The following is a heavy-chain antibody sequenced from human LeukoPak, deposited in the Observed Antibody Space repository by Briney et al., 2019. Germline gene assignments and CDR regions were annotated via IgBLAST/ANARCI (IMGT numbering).Heavy chain of an antibody. D-gene: IGHD1-7*01. CDR2: INHSGST. J-gene: IGHJ4*02. Sequence: PSETLSLTCAVYGGSFSGYYWSWIRQPPGKGLEWIGEINHSGSTNYNPSLKSRVTISVDTSKNQFSLKLSSVTAADTAVYYCARTLRLTGTKGILDYWGQGTLVTVSS. V-gene: IGHV4-34*01. CDR1: GGSFSGYY. CDR3: ARTLRLTGTKGILDY.